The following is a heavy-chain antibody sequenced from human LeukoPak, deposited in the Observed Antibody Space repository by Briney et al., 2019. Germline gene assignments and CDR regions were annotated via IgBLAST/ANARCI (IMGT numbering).Heavy chain of an antibody. CDR3: AKMSQVAAAIGHNWFDP. D-gene: IGHD2-15*01. J-gene: IGHJ5*02. Sequence: PGGSLRLSCAASGFTFSSYSMNWVRQAPGKGLEWVSSISSSSSYIYYADSVKGRFTISRDNSKNTLYLQMNSLRAEDTAVYYCAKMSQVAAAIGHNWFDPWGQGTLVTVSS. V-gene: IGHV3-21*04. CDR1: GFTFSSYS. CDR2: ISSSSSYI.